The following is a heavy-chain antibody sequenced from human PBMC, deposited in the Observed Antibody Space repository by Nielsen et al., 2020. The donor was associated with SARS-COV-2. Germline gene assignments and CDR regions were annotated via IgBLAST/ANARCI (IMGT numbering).Heavy chain of an antibody. J-gene: IGHJ4*02. CDR2: IYPGDSDT. V-gene: IGHV5-51*01. CDR3: ARRGDYGWGGY. Sequence: GESLKTSCNGSGYSFTSYWIGWVRRMPGKGLEWMGLIYPGDSDTRYSPSFQGQVTISADKSINTAYLQWSNPKASDTAMYYCARRGDYGWGGYWGQGTLVTVSS. CDR1: GYSFTSYW. D-gene: IGHD4-17*01.